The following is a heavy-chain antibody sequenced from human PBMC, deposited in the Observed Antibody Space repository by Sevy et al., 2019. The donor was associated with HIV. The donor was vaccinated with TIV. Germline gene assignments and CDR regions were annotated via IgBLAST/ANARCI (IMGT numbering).Heavy chain of an antibody. D-gene: IGHD2-8*01. J-gene: IGHJ4*02. CDR3: ARGAVEYCTNDCYHRFDH. CDR2: ISYDGNYK. V-gene: IGHV3-30*04. Sequence: GGSLRLSCVASGFTFPIYSVLWVRQAPGKGLEWLTLISYDGNYKYYVDSVKGRFTISRDNSNNILYLQMSSLRVEDTALYFCARGAVEYCTNDCYHRFDHWGLGTLVTVSS. CDR1: GFTFPIYS.